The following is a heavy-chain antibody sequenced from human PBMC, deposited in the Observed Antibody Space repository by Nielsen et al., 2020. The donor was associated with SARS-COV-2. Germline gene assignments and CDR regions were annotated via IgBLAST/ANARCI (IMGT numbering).Heavy chain of an antibody. V-gene: IGHV4-34*01. J-gene: IGHJ4*02. CDR2: IYYSGST. D-gene: IGHD6-19*01. Sequence: SETLSLTCAVYGGSFSGYYWSWIRQPPGKGLEWIGSIYYSGSTYYNPSLKSRVTISVDTSKNQFSLKLSSVTAADTAVYYCARQLSSGWFDYWGQGTLVTVSS. CDR1: GGSFSGYY. CDR3: ARQLSSGWFDY.